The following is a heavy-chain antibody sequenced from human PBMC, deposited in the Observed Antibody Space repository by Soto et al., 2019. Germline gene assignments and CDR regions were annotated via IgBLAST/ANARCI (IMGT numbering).Heavy chain of an antibody. V-gene: IGHV4-30-2*01. CDR3: AMPSSSYSSGWSDFDY. Sequence: LSLTCAVSGGSISSGGYSWSWIRQPPGKGLEWIGYIYHSGSTYYNPSLKSRVTISVDRSKNQFSLKLSSVTASDTAMYYCAMPSSSYSSGWSDFDYWGQGTLVTVSS. CDR2: IYHSGST. J-gene: IGHJ4*02. D-gene: IGHD6-19*01. CDR1: GGSISSGGYS.